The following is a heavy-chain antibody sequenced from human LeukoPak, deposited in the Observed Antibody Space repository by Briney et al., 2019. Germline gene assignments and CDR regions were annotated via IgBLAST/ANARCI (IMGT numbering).Heavy chain of an antibody. J-gene: IGHJ6*02. D-gene: IGHD2/OR15-2a*01. CDR3: AKGGSTNFYYGDV. CDR1: GGSISSGDYY. CDR2: IYYSGST. Sequence: SQTLSLTCTVSGGSISSGDYYWSWIRQHPGKGLEWIGYIYYSGSTYYNPSLKSRVTISLDTSKNQFSLKLSSVTAADTAVYYCAKGGSTNFYYGDVWGQGTTVTVSS. V-gene: IGHV4-31*03.